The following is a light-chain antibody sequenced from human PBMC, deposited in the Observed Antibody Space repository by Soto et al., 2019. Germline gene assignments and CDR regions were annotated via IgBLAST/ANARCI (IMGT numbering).Light chain of an antibody. CDR1: QSVSMY. Sequence: DIQMTQSPPSLSAAVGDRVTITCRASQSVSMYLHWYQQKGGKAPKLLIYAASILQRGVPSRFSGSGSGTDFTLTISSLQPEDFATYYCHQSYSMYSFGQGTTLDIK. J-gene: IGKJ2*01. CDR2: AAS. CDR3: HQSYSMYS. V-gene: IGKV1-39*01.